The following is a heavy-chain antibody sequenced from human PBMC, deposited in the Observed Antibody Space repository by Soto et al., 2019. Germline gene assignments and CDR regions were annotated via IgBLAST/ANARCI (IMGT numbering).Heavy chain of an antibody. Sequence: QVQLVESGGGVVQPGRSLRLSCAASGFTFSSYAMHWVRQAPGKGLEWVAVISYDGSNKYYADSVKGRFTISRDNSKNTLYLQMTSLRAEDTAVYYCARDWAGAGDYWGQGTLVTVSS. D-gene: IGHD6-19*01. V-gene: IGHV3-30-3*01. CDR1: GFTFSSYA. CDR3: ARDWAGAGDY. J-gene: IGHJ4*02. CDR2: ISYDGSNK.